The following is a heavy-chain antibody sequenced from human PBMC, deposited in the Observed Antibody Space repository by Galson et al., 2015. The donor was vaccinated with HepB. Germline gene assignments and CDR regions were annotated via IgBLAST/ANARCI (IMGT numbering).Heavy chain of an antibody. V-gene: IGHV1-18*01. Sequence: SVKVSCKASGYTFTSYGISWVRQAPGQGLEWMGWISAYNGNTNYAQKLQGRVTMTTDTSTSTAYMELRSLRSDDTAVYYCARGYYDSSGYYLVGFDYWGQGTLVTVSS. CDR3: ARGYYDSSGYYLVGFDY. CDR1: GYTFTSYG. D-gene: IGHD3-22*01. J-gene: IGHJ4*02. CDR2: ISAYNGNT.